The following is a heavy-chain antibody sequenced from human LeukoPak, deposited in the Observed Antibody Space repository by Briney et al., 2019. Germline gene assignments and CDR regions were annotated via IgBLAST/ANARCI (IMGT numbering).Heavy chain of an antibody. V-gene: IGHV1-18*01. CDR1: GYTLTSYG. CDR2: ISAYNGNT. Sequence: GASVKVSCKASGYTLTSYGISWVRQAPGQGLEWMGWISAYNGNTNYAQKLQGRVTMTTDTSTSAAYMELRSLRSDDTAVYYCASSLGAAAGFLLDYWGQGTLVTVSS. J-gene: IGHJ4*02. CDR3: ASSLGAAAGFLLDY. D-gene: IGHD6-13*01.